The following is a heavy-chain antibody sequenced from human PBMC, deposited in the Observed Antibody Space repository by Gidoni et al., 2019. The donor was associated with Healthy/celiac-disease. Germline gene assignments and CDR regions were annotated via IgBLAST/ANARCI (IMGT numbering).Heavy chain of an antibody. CDR1: GYSFTSYW. D-gene: IGHD2-15*01. CDR3: AVYCSGGSCYSDAFDI. V-gene: IGHV5-10-1*01. CDR2: IDPSDSYT. J-gene: IGHJ3*02. Sequence: EVQLVQSGAEVKKPGESLRLSCKGSGYSFTSYWISWVRQMPGKGLEWMGRIDPSDSYTNYSPSFQGHVTISADKSISTAYLQWSSLKASDTAMYYCAVYCSGGSCYSDAFDIWGQGTMVTVSS.